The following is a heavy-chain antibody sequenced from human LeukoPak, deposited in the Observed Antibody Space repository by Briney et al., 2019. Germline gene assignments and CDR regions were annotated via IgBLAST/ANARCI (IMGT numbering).Heavy chain of an antibody. V-gene: IGHV3-23*01. CDR2: ISGSGGST. Sequence: GGSLRLSCAASGLTFSTSAMSWVRQAPGKGLEWVSAISGSGGSTYYADSVKGRFTISRDNSKNTLYLQMNSLRAEDTAVYYCAKQNYCSGGSCYATWFDPWGQGTLVTVSS. CDR1: GLTFSTSA. J-gene: IGHJ5*02. D-gene: IGHD2-15*01. CDR3: AKQNYCSGGSCYATWFDP.